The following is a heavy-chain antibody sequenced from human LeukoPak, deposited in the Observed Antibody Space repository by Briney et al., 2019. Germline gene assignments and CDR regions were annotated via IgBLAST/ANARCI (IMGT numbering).Heavy chain of an antibody. CDR1: GFTFSRHG. V-gene: IGHV3-30*18. D-gene: IGHD2-21*02. CDR3: AKEYCGGDCYSDYFDY. CDR2: ISYDGSNK. J-gene: IGHJ4*02. Sequence: GGSLRLSCAASGFTFSRHGMHWVRQAPGKGLEWVAVISYDGSNKYYADSVKGRFSISRDNSKNTLYLQMNSLRAEDTAVYYCAKEYCGGDCYSDYFDYWGQGNLVTVPS.